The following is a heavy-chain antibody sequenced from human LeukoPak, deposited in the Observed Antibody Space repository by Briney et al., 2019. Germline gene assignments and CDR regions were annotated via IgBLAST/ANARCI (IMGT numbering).Heavy chain of an antibody. CDR1: GYTFTSYD. CDR2: TNPNSGNT. D-gene: IGHD5-18*01. J-gene: IGHJ5*02. Sequence: ASVKVSCKASGYTFTSYDINWVRQATGQGLEWMGWTNPNSGNTGYAQKFQGRVTMTRNTSISTAYMELSSLGSEDTAVYYCARGRRVHSYGFNNWFDPWGQGTLVTVSS. CDR3: ARGRRVHSYGFNNWFDP. V-gene: IGHV1-8*01.